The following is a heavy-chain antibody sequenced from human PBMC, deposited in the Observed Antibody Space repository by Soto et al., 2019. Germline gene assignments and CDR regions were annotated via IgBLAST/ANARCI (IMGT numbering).Heavy chain of an antibody. V-gene: IGHV4-39*01. CDR1: GGSISSSSFY. D-gene: IGHD3-10*01. Sequence: SETLSLTCTVSGGSISSSSFYWGWIRQPPGKGLDWIGSIYYSGSTYYNPSLKSRVTISVDTSKNQFSLKLSSVTAADTAVYYCARHGYVLLWFGENPNLDYWGQGTQVTVS. CDR3: ARHGYVLLWFGENPNLDY. CDR2: IYYSGST. J-gene: IGHJ4*02.